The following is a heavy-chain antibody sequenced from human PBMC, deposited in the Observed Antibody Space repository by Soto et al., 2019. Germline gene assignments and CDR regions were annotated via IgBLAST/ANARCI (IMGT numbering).Heavy chain of an antibody. Sequence: GGSLRLSCAASGFTFSSSSMSWVRQAPGKGLEWVSSIRASDGSTYYADSVKGRFTVSRDNSKDTLYLQLSSLRAEDTAVYYCARGGDWLSWFDPWGQGTLVTVSS. D-gene: IGHD3-9*01. CDR3: ARGGDWLSWFDP. V-gene: IGHV3-23*01. J-gene: IGHJ5*02. CDR1: GFTFSSSS. CDR2: IRASDGST.